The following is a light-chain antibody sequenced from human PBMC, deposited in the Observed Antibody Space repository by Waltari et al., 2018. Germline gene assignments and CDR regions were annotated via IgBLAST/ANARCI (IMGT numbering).Light chain of an antibody. V-gene: IGKV4-1*01. J-gene: IGKJ1*01. CDR1: QSVLYSSNNKNY. CDR3: QRYYRSPWT. Sequence: DIVMTQSPDSLAVSLGERATIRCKSSQSVLYSSNNKNYLAWYQQKPGQPPKLLIYWAYTRESGVPDRFSGSGSGTDFTLTISSLQAEDVAVYYCQRYYRSPWTFGQGTKVEI. CDR2: WAY.